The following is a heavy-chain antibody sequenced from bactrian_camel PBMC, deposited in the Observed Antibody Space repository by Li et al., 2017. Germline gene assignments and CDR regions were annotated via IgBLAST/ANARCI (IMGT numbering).Heavy chain of an antibody. CDR1: GDTISRYC. V-gene: IGHV3S9*01. D-gene: IGHD1*01. Sequence: QVQLVESGGGSVQAGGSLRLSCAASGDTISRYCMGWFRQIPDKEREGVAGIESDGSTSYADSVKGRSTISRDSAKNILYLQMHSLKPEDTAMYYCAAKECSYEGDGPDFDFWGQGTQVTVS. J-gene: IGHJ6*01. CDR3: AAKECSYEGDGPDFDF. CDR2: IESDGST.